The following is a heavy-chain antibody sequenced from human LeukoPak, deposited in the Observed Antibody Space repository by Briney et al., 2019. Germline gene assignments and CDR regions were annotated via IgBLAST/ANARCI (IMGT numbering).Heavy chain of an antibody. V-gene: IGHV4-34*01. CDR3: ARAEFLTGYSSGYYWFDP. J-gene: IGHJ5*02. Sequence: SETLSLTCGVNGGSFSGYYWNWIRQTPGKGLEWIGEINHSGSTNYNPSLKSRVTISVDTSKNQFSLKLSSVTAADTAVYYCARAEFLTGYSSGYYWFDPWGQGTLVTVSS. D-gene: IGHD6-25*01. CDR2: INHSGST. CDR1: GGSFSGYY.